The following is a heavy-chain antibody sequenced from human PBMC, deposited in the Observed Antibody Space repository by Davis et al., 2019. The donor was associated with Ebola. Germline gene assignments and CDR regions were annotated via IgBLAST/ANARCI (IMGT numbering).Heavy chain of an antibody. J-gene: IGHJ6*03. V-gene: IGHV3-74*01. CDR1: GFPFRSYW. CDR3: AKDRRQDYTDV. CDR2: VNVDGTTT. Sequence: PGGSLRLSCAASGFPFRSYWMHWVRHAPGKGLVWVSRVNVDGTTTSYADSVKGRFTISRDNAKNSLYLQMNSLRAEDTAVYYCAKDRRQDYTDVWGKGTTVTVSS.